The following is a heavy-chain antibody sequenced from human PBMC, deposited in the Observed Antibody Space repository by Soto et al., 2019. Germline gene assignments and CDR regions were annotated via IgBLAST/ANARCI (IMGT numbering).Heavy chain of an antibody. CDR2: FDPEDGET. V-gene: IGHV1-24*01. CDR1: GYTLTELS. J-gene: IGHJ6*02. D-gene: IGHD4-17*01. CDR3: ARAPRDYGDYHYYYYYYGMDV. Sequence: ASVKVSCKVSGYTLTELSMHWVRQAPGKGLEWMGGFDPEDGETIYAQKFQGRVTITADESTSTAYMELSSLRSEDTAVYYCARAPRDYGDYHYYYYYYGMDVWGQGTTVTVSS.